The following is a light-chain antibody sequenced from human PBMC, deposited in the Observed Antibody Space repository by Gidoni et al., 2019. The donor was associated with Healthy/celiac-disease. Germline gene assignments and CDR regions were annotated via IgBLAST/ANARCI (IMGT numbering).Light chain of an antibody. J-gene: IGLJ3*02. CDR3: AAWDDSLSGRV. V-gene: IGLV1-47*01. CDR1: RSNIGSNY. Sequence: QSVLTPPPSASGTPGQRVTISCSGSRSNIGSNYVYWYQQLPGTAPKLLIYRNNQRPSGVPDRFSGSKSGTSASLAISGLRSEDEADYYCAAWDDSLSGRVFGGGTKLTVL. CDR2: RNN.